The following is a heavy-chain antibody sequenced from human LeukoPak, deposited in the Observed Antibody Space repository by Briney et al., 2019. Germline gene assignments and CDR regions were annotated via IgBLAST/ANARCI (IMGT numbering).Heavy chain of an antibody. J-gene: IGHJ3*02. CDR1: GGTFSGYY. Sequence: SETLSLTCAVYGGTFSGYYWSWIRQPPGKGLEWIGEINHSGSTNYNPSLKSRVTISVDTSKNQFSLKLSSVTAAGTAVYYCARVEMATILSPDFDIWGQGTMVTVSS. CDR3: ARVEMATILSPDFDI. V-gene: IGHV4-34*01. CDR2: INHSGST. D-gene: IGHD5-24*01.